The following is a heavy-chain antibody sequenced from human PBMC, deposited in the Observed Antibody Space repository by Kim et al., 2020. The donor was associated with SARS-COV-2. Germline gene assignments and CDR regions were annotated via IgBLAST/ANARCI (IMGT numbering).Heavy chain of an antibody. V-gene: IGHV1-69*01. CDR3: ARLQWGAFDI. CDR2: TA. Sequence: TANYAQKFQGRVMITADESTSTAYMELSSLRSEDTAVYYCARLQWGAFDIWGQGTMVTVSS. D-gene: IGHD1-26*01. J-gene: IGHJ3*02.